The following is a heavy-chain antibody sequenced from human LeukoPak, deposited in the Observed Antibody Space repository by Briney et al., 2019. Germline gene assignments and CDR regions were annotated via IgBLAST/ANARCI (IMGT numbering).Heavy chain of an antibody. D-gene: IGHD2-15*01. CDR1: GMSITSRHY. Sequence: SETLSLTCSVSGMSITSRHYWGWIRQSPGKGLEWIGSTSHSDSPYYNPSLESRVTISLDTSKNQFSLKLRSVTAADTAVYYFAREWSAFDYWGQGTLVTVSS. CDR2: TSHSDSP. V-gene: IGHV4-38-2*02. CDR3: AREWSAFDY. J-gene: IGHJ4*02.